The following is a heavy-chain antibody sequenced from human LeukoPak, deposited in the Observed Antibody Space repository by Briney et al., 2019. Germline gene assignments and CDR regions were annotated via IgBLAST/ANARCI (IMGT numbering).Heavy chain of an antibody. CDR2: IIPIFGTA. CDR1: GGTFTSYA. Sequence: SVKVSCKASGGTFTSYAISWVRQAPGQGLEWMGGIIPIFGTANYAQKFQGRVTITADESTSTAYMELSSLRSEDTAVYYCARSPAAYCSSTSCSFGYMDVWGKGTTVTVSS. CDR3: ARSPAAYCSSTSCSFGYMDV. V-gene: IGHV1-69*13. D-gene: IGHD2-2*01. J-gene: IGHJ6*03.